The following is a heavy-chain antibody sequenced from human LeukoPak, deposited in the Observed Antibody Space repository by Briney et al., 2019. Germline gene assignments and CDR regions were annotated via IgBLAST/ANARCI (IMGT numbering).Heavy chain of an antibody. CDR2: ISGSGGST. J-gene: IGHJ4*02. D-gene: IGHD5-24*01. V-gene: IGHV3-23*01. Sequence: PGGSLRLSCAASGFTFSSYAMSWVRQAPGKGLEWVSAISGSGGSTYYADSVKGRFTISRDNSKNTLYLQMNSLRPDDTSVYYCAEDQPLQPFHYWGQGTLVTVSS. CDR3: AEDQPLQPFHY. CDR1: GFTFSSYA.